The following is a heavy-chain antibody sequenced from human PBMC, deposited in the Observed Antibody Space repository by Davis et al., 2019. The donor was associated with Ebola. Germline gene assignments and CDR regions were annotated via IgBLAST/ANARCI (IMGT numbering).Heavy chain of an antibody. CDR1: GFIFSTYN. Sequence: PGGSLRLSCAASGFIFSTYNMNWVRQAPGRGLEWVSYISSGSGSTMYYADAVRRRFTISRDNAKNSLYLQMNSLRDEDTAVYYCARSSGYGLYWGQGALVNVSS. D-gene: IGHD5-12*01. V-gene: IGHV3-48*02. J-gene: IGHJ4*02. CDR2: ISSGSGSTM. CDR3: ARSSGYGLY.